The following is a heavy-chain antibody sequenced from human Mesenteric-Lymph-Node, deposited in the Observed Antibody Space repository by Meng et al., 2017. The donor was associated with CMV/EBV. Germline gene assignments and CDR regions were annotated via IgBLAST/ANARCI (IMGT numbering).Heavy chain of an antibody. V-gene: IGHV3-53*01. J-gene: IGHJ4*02. CDR1: GFTVSSNY. Sequence: GESLKISYAASGFTVSSNYMSWVRQAPGGGLEWVSVIYSGGSTYYADSVKGRFTISRDNSKNTLYLQMNSLRAEDTAVYYCAREGDGYNSPFDYWGQGTLVTVSS. CDR3: AREGDGYNSPFDY. CDR2: IYSGGST. D-gene: IGHD5-24*01.